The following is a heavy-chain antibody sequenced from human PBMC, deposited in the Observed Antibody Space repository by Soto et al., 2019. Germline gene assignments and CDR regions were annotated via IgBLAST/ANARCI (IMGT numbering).Heavy chain of an antibody. Sequence: SVKVSCKTSGGTFSSYAISWVRQAPGQGLEWMGGIIPIFGTANYAQKFQGRVTITADKSTSTAYMELSSLRSEDTAVYYCARVRVVVVPAAIRHYGMDVWGQGTTVTVSS. CDR2: IIPIFGTA. J-gene: IGHJ6*02. D-gene: IGHD2-2*02. V-gene: IGHV1-69*06. CDR1: GGTFSSYA. CDR3: ARVRVVVVPAAIRHYGMDV.